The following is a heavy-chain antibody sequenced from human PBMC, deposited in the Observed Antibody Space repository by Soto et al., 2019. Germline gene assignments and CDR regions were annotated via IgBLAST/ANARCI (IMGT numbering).Heavy chain of an antibody. CDR1: GYGFTTYG. J-gene: IGHJ4*02. CDR3: ARVRYGDY. Sequence: QVHLVQSGAEVKKPGASVKVSCKGSGYGFTTYGITWVRQAPGQGLEWMAWISAHNGNTNYAQKLQGRGTVTRDTSTSTPYMELRSLSSDDTAVYYCARVRYGDYWGQGALVTVSS. D-gene: IGHD1-1*01. V-gene: IGHV1-18*01. CDR2: ISAHNGNT.